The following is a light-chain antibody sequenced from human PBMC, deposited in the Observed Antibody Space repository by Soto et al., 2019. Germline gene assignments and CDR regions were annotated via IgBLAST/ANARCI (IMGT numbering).Light chain of an antibody. CDR1: QGIGSY. V-gene: IGKV1-9*01. CDR2: TAS. Sequence: DIQLTQSPSSLSASVGDRVTITCRASQGIGSYLACYQQKPGEAAKLLIFTASTLQSGVPSRFSGSGSGTDFTLTISSLQAQDFATYYRQQLSTCPSTFGGETKVDI. J-gene: IGKJ4*01. CDR3: QQLSTCPST.